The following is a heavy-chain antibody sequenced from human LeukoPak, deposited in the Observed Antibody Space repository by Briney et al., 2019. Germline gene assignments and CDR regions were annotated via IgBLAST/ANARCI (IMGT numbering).Heavy chain of an antibody. CDR2: IWYDGSNK. CDR3: ARDGFNTATYGMDV. V-gene: IGHV3-33*01. D-gene: IGHD5-18*01. Sequence: GGSLRLSCAASGFTFSSYGMPWVRQAPGKGLEWVAVIWYDGSNKYYADSVKGRFTISRDNSKNTLYLQMNSLRAEDTAVYYCARDGFNTATYGMDVWGQGTTVTVSS. CDR1: GFTFSSYG. J-gene: IGHJ6*02.